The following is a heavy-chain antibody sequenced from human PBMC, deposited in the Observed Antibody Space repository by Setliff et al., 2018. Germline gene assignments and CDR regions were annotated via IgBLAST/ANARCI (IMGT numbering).Heavy chain of an antibody. J-gene: IGHJ4*02. CDR2: INHSGST. Sequence: SETLSLTCAVYGGSFSTYYWIWIRQPPGKGLEWIGEINHSGSTNYNPSLKSRVTISVDTSKNQFSLKLSSVTAADTAVYYCARDAGGTVSNYWGQGTLVTVSS. D-gene: IGHD3-16*01. CDR1: GGSFSTYY. V-gene: IGHV4-34*01. CDR3: ARDAGGTVSNY.